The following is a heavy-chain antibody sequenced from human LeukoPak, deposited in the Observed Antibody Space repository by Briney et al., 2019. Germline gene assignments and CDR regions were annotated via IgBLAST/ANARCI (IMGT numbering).Heavy chain of an antibody. V-gene: IGHV4-30-4*08. CDR3: ARVPTAAAFNFDY. Sequence: SWVRQAPGKGLEWIGYIYYSGSTYYNPSLKSRVTISVDTSKNQFSLKLSSVTAADTAVYYCARVPTAAAFNFDYWGQGTLVTVSS. J-gene: IGHJ4*02. CDR2: IYYSGST. D-gene: IGHD3-3*02.